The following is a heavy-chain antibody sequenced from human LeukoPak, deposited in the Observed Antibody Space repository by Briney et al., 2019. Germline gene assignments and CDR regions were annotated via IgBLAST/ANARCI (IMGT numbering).Heavy chain of an antibody. CDR2: IYSGGST. J-gene: IGHJ3*02. CDR1: GFTVSSNY. V-gene: IGHV3-66*01. D-gene: IGHD3-22*01. Sequence: GGSLRLSCAASGFTVSSNYMSWVRQAPGKGLEWVSVIYSGGSTYYADSVKGRFTISRDNSKNTLYLQMNSLRAEDTAVYYCARWPSITMISQGPDDAFDIWGQGTMVTVSS. CDR3: ARWPSITMISQGPDDAFDI.